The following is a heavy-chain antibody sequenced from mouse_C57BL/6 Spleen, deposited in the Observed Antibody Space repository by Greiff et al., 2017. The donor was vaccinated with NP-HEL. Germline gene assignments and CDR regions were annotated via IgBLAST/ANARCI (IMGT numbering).Heavy chain of an antibody. V-gene: IGHV14-3*01. D-gene: IGHD2-1*01. CDR3: ARSENGNYRLAMDY. CDR1: GFNIKNTY. J-gene: IGHJ4*01. Sequence: VQLKESVAELVRPGASVKLSCTASGFNIKNTYMHWVKQRPEQGLAWIGRIDPANGNTKYAPKFQGKATITADTSSNTAYRQLSSLTSEDTAIYYCARSENGNYRLAMDYWGQGTSVTVSS. CDR2: IDPANGNT.